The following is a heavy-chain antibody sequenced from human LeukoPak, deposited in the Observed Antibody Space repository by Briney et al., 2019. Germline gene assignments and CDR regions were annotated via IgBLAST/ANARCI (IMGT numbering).Heavy chain of an antibody. CDR1: GGSFSGYY. D-gene: IGHD3-22*01. CDR3: ARLRRYYDSNDAFDI. Sequence: KPSETLSLTCAVYGGSFSGYYWSWIRQPPGKGLEWIGEINHSGSTNYNPSLKSRVTISVDTSKNQFSLKLSSVTAADTAVYYCARLRRYYDSNDAFDIWGQGTMVTVSS. CDR2: INHSGST. V-gene: IGHV4-34*01. J-gene: IGHJ3*02.